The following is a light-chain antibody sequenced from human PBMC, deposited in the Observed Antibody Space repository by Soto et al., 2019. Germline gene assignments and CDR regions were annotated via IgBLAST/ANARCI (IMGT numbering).Light chain of an antibody. J-gene: IGKJ1*01. CDR1: QSVSSN. CDR2: AAS. Sequence: EIVLTQSPATLSVSPGERATLSCRTSQSVSSNLAWYQQKPGQAPRLLIYAASTRATGIPARFSGSGSGTEFTLTISSLQSEDVAVYYCQQYNNWPRTFGQGTKVDNK. V-gene: IGKV3-15*01. CDR3: QQYNNWPRT.